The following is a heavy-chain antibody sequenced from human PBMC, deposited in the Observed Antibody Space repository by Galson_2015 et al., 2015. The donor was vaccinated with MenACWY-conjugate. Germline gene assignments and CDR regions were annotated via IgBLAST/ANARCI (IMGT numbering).Heavy chain of an antibody. CDR3: ARDWGWFGETLGDNWFDP. Sequence: SLRLSCAASGFTFSSYSMNWVRQAPGKGLEWVSYISSSSSTIYYADSVKGRFTISRDNAKNSLYLQMNSLRAEDTAVYYCARDWGWFGETLGDNWFDPWGQGTLVTVSS. D-gene: IGHD3-10*01. CDR2: ISSSSSTI. J-gene: IGHJ5*02. CDR1: GFTFSSYS. V-gene: IGHV3-48*04.